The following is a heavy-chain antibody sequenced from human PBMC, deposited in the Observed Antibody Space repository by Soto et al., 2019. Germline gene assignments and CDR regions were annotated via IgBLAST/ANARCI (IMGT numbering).Heavy chain of an antibody. CDR1: GGTFSSYA. CDR3: ASGWDQAPD. V-gene: IGHV1-69*01. Sequence: QVQLVQSGAVVKKPGSSVKVSCKASGGTFSSYAISWVRQAPGQGLEWMGGIIPIFGSANFAQKFQGRVTITADESTSTAYMELSSLRAEDTVVYYCASGWDQAPDWGQGTLVTGSS. D-gene: IGHD1-26*01. CDR2: IIPIFGSA. J-gene: IGHJ4*02.